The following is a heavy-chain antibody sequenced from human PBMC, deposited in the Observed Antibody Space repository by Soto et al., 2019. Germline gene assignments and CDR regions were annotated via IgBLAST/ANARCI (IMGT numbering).Heavy chain of an antibody. D-gene: IGHD6-13*01. V-gene: IGHV3-30-3*01. Sequence: QVQLVESGGGVVQPGRSLRLSCAASGFTFSSYAMHWVRQAPGKGLEWVAVISYDGSNKYYADSVKGRFTISRDNSKNPLYLQMNRLRAEDTAVYYWAREGGGQQLEYFQHWGQGTLVTVSS. CDR3: AREGGGQQLEYFQH. CDR1: GFTFSSYA. CDR2: ISYDGSNK. J-gene: IGHJ1*01.